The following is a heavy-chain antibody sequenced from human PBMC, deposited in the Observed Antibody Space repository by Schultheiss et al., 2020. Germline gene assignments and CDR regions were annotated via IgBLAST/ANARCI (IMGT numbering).Heavy chain of an antibody. CDR2: ISYDGSNK. D-gene: IGHD6-13*01. Sequence: GGSLRLSCAASGFTFSSYSMNWVRQAPGKGLEWVAVISYDGSNKYYADSVKGRFTISRDNSKNTLYLQMNSLRAEDTAVYYCAKRATSSWYEYYYYGMDVWGQGTTVTVSS. J-gene: IGHJ6*02. CDR3: AKRATSSWYEYYYYGMDV. CDR1: GFTFSSYS. V-gene: IGHV3-30*18.